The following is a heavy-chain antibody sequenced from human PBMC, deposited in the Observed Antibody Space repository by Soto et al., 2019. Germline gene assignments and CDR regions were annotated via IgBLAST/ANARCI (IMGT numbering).Heavy chain of an antibody. J-gene: IGHJ5*02. V-gene: IGHV4-34*01. CDR3: GRYDYGDYRRYNWFDP. CDR2: INHSGST. D-gene: IGHD4-17*01. Sequence: SETLSLTCAVYGGSFSGYYWSWIRQPPGKGLEWIGEINHSGSTNYNPSLKSRVTISVDTSKNQFSLKLSSVTAADTAVYYCGRYDYGDYRRYNWFDPWGQGTLVT. CDR1: GGSFSGYY.